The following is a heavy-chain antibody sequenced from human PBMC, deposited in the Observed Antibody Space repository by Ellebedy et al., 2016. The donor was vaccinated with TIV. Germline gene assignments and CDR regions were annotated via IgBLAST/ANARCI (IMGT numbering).Heavy chain of an antibody. CDR2: IYYSGST. D-gene: IGHD1-26*01. V-gene: IGHV4-39*07. CDR1: GGSISSSSYY. J-gene: IGHJ6*02. CDR3: ASGTVVSELYYYYYGMDV. Sequence: MPSETLSLTCTVSGGSISSSSYYWGWIRQPPGKGLEWIGSIYYSGSTYYNPSLKSRVTISVDTSKNQFSLKLSSVTAADTAVYYCASGTVVSELYYYYYGMDVWGQGTTVTVSS.